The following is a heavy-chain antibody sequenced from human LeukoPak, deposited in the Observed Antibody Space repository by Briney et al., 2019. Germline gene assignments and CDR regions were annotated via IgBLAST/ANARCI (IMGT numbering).Heavy chain of an antibody. CDR1: GFNFSTYG. J-gene: IGHJ5*02. CDR3: AAAWKEGWLDP. CDR2: IWYDGTNK. Sequence: GRSLRLSCAASGFNFSTYGMHWVRQAPGKGLEWVAVIWYDGTNKYYTDSVKGRFTISRDTSKNTLFLQMNSLRVGDTAVYYCAAAWKEGWLDPWGQGTLVTVSS. V-gene: IGHV3-33*01. D-gene: IGHD1-1*01.